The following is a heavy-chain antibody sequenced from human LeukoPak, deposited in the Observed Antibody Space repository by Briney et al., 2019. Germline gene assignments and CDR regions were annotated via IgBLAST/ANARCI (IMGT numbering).Heavy chain of an antibody. Sequence: LSETLSLTCSVSGASISGGTYYWGWIRQPPGKGLEWIGSTYYTGSTYDNPSLKSRVTISVDTSKNQFSLKLSSVTAADTAVYYCARRGGSGRAFDYWGQGTLVTVSS. CDR3: ARRGGSGRAFDY. CDR1: GASISGGTYY. J-gene: IGHJ4*02. V-gene: IGHV4-39*01. D-gene: IGHD1-26*01. CDR2: TYYTGST.